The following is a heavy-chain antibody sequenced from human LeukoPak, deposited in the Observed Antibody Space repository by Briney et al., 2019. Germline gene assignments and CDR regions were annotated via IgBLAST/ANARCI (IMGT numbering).Heavy chain of an antibody. Sequence: EASVKVSRKASGYTFTSYAMNWVRQAPGQGLEWMGWINTNTGNPTYAQGFTGRFVFSLDTSVSTAYLQIISLKAEDTAVYYCAEGIAAAGTGWFDPWGQGTLVTVSS. D-gene: IGHD6-13*01. CDR2: INTNTGNP. J-gene: IGHJ5*02. CDR3: AEGIAAAGTGWFDP. CDR1: GYTFTSYA. V-gene: IGHV7-4-1*02.